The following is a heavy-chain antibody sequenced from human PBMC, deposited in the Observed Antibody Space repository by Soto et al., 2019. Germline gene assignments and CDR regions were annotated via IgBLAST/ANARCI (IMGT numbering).Heavy chain of an antibody. Sequence: GESLKISCQGSGYSFASYWIGWVRQVPGKDLEWMGIIYPGDSGTRYSPSFQGQVTISADKSLRTAYLQWTSLKASDTASYYCARTRSFTLGFYYDGMDVWGQGTTVTVSS. J-gene: IGHJ6*02. CDR1: GYSFASYW. V-gene: IGHV5-51*01. D-gene: IGHD6-6*01. CDR3: ARTRSFTLGFYYDGMDV. CDR2: IYPGDSGT.